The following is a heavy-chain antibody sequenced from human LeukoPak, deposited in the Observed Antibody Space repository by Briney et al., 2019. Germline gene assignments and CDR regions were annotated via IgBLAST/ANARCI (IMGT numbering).Heavy chain of an antibody. CDR2: IYDSGTT. Sequence: SETLSLTCTVSGGSISNGGYYWSWIRQHPGKGLEWIGYIYDSGTTYYNPALQSRVTISVDTSDNQLSLKLRSLTAADTAVYYCARGGDRRGFDYWGQGTLVTVSS. J-gene: IGHJ4*02. D-gene: IGHD1-14*01. CDR1: GGSISNGGYY. CDR3: ARGGDRRGFDY. V-gene: IGHV4-31*03.